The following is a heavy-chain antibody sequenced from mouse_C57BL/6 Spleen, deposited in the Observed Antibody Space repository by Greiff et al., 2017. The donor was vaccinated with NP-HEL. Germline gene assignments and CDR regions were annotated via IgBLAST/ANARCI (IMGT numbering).Heavy chain of an antibody. CDR1: GYTFTDYE. V-gene: IGHV1-15*01. CDR2: IDPDTGGT. J-gene: IGHJ1*03. CDR3: TRRGYFDV. Sequence: QVQLQQSGAELVRPGASVTLSCKASGYTFTDYEMHWVKQTPVHGLEWIGAIDPDTGGTAYNQKFKGKARLTADKSSSTAYMELRSLTSEDSAVYNCTRRGYFDVWGTGTTVTVSS.